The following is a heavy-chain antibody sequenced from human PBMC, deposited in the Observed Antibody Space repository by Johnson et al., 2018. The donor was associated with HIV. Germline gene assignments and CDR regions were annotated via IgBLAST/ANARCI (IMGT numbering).Heavy chain of an antibody. V-gene: IGHV3-15*01. CDR2: IKSKTDGGTT. J-gene: IGHJ3*02. CDR3: TTDHSADAFAI. Sequence: VQLVESGGGLVKPGGSLRLSCAASGFNFNNAWMTWVRQAPGKGLEWVGRIKSKTDGGTTDYAAPVKGRFTISRDDSKNTLYLQMNSLKTEDTAVYYCTTDHSADAFAIWGQGTMVTVSS. CDR1: GFNFNNAW. D-gene: IGHD2-15*01.